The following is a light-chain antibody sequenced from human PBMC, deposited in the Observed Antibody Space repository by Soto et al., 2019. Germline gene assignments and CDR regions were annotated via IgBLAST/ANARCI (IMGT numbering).Light chain of an antibody. CDR2: RST. Sequence: QSVLAQPASVSGSPGQSITISCTGTSSDVGAYDAVSWYQQHPGKAPQVIIYRSTKRPSGVSTRFSGSVSGNTASLTVSGLQAEDEAEYFCCSSAPESTYVFGTGTKVTVL. CDR1: SSDVGAYDA. CDR3: CSSAPESTYV. J-gene: IGLJ1*01. V-gene: IGLV2-23*01.